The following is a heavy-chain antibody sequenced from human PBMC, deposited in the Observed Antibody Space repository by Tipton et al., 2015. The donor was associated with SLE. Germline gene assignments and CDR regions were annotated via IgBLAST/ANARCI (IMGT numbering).Heavy chain of an antibody. D-gene: IGHD4-17*01. Sequence: QLVQSGAEVKKPGSSVKVSCKASGGTFSSYAISWVRQAPGQGLEWMGGIIPIFGTANYAQKFQGRATITADESTSTAYMELSSLRSEDTAVYYCASTMGGATATLLDYWGQGTLVTVSS. V-gene: IGHV1-69*01. J-gene: IGHJ4*02. CDR3: ASTMGGATATLLDY. CDR2: IIPIFGTA. CDR1: GGTFSSYA.